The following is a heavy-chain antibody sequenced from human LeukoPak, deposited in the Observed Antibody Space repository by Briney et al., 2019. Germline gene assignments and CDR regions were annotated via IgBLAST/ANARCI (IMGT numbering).Heavy chain of an antibody. CDR2: IWYDGSNK. CDR3: ARDKGLPATMFYMDV. J-gene: IGHJ6*03. CDR1: GFAFGSYG. D-gene: IGHD2-2*01. V-gene: IGHV3-33*01. Sequence: GGSLRLSCVASGFAFGSYGMHWVRQAPGKGLEWVAVIWYDGSNKFYADSVKGRFTISRDNSKNTLYLQMNSLRVEDTAVYYCARDKGLPATMFYMDVWGKGTTVTVSS.